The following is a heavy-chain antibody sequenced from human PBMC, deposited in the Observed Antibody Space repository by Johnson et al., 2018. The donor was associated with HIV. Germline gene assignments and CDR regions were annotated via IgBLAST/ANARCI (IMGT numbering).Heavy chain of an antibody. Sequence: VQLVESGGGLVQPGGSLRLSCAVSGFIFSSYWMSWVRQAPGKGLEWVGRIKRKIEGETTDYAAPVKGRFTISRDDSKNTLYLQMNSLTTEDTAVYYCTTAIVIDAFDIWGQGTMVTVSS. V-gene: IGHV3-15*01. D-gene: IGHD3-16*02. J-gene: IGHJ3*02. CDR2: IKRKIEGETT. CDR1: GFIFSSYW. CDR3: TTAIVIDAFDI.